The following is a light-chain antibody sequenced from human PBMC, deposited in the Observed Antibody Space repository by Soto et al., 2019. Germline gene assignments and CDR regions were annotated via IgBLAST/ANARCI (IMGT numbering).Light chain of an antibody. CDR1: SEISTW. CDR3: PQYNSYPIT. Sequence: EIQMSHPPSFASAYIGERVTITCRAHSEISTWLAWYQAKPGKAPELLIFAASVLQRGVPSKFSGNGSGTEFTLTISSLQPDDSATYYCPQYNSYPITFCQGTRLENK. CDR2: AAS. V-gene: IGKV1-12*01. J-gene: IGKJ5*01.